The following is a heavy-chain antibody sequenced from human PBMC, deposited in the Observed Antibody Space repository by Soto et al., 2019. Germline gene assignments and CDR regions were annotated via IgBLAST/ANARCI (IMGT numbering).Heavy chain of an antibody. CDR3: ARGTGGSSWYFWFDP. D-gene: IGHD6-13*01. CDR2: INHSGST. CDR1: GGSFRGYY. Sequence: QVQLQQWGAGLLKPSETLSLTCAVYGGSFRGYYWSWIRQPPGKGLEWIGEINHSGSTNYNPSLKSRVTISVDTSKIQFSLKLSSLTAADTVVYYCARGTGGSSWYFWFDPWGQVTLVTVSS. V-gene: IGHV4-34*02. J-gene: IGHJ5*02.